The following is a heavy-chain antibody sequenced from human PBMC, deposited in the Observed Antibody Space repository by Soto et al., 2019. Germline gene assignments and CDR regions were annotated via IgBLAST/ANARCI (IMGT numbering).Heavy chain of an antibody. J-gene: IGHJ5*02. D-gene: IGHD5-18*01. V-gene: IGHV4-31*03. Sequence: TLSLTCTVSGCSISSGVYYWSWIRQHPGKGLEWIGYIYYSGSTYYNPSLKSRVTISVDTSKNQFSLKLSSVTAADTAVYYCARDHGYSYGYGRWFDPWGRGTLVTVSS. CDR1: GCSISSGVYY. CDR3: ARDHGYSYGYGRWFDP. CDR2: IYYSGST.